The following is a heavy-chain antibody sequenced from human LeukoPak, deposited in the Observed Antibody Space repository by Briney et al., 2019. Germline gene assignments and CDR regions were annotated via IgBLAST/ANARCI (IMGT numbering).Heavy chain of an antibody. J-gene: IGHJ6*03. CDR1: GGTFSNYA. Sequence: ASAKVSCKASGGTFSNYAISWVRRAPGQGLEWMGGIIPIFGTANYAQKFQGRVTITTDESTSTAYMELSSLRSEDTAVYYCARGQLLSYYYYMDVWGKGTTVTVSS. CDR3: ARGQLLSYYYYMDV. D-gene: IGHD2-2*01. V-gene: IGHV1-69*05. CDR2: IIPIFGTA.